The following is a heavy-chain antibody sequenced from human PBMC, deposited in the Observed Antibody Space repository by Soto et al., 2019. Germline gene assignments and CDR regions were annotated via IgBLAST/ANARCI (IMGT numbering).Heavy chain of an antibody. CDR1: GFTFSSYA. D-gene: IGHD2-21*02. CDR2: ISGSGGST. V-gene: IGHV3-23*01. CDR3: AILVTVVTSVYFDSAGFQGPLDY. Sequence: GGSLRLSCAASGFTFSSYAMSWVRQAPGKGLEWVSAISGSGGSTYYADSVKGRFTISRDNSKNTLYLQMNSLRAEDTAVYYCAILVTVVTSVYFDSAGFQGPLDYWGQGTLVTVSP. J-gene: IGHJ4*02.